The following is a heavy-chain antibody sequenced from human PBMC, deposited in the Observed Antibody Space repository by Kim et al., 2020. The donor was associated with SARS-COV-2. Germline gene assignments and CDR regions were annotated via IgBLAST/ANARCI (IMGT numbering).Heavy chain of an antibody. CDR3: ARVSSRYDNDY. V-gene: IGHV3-11*01. Sequence: GGSLRLSCAASGFTFSDYYMSWIRQAPGKGLQWVSYISSSGSTIYYADSVKGRFTISRDNARNSLYLQMNSLRAEDTTVYYCARVSSRYDNDYWGQGTLVTVSS. D-gene: IGHD3-22*01. CDR2: ISSSGSTI. CDR1: GFTFSDYY. J-gene: IGHJ4*02.